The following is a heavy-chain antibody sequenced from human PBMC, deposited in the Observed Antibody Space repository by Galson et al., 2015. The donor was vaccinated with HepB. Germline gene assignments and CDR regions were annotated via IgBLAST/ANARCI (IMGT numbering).Heavy chain of an antibody. CDR3: ARQVQRYSSSIWFDP. CDR2: IDPSDSYT. V-gene: IGHV5-10-1*01. D-gene: IGHD6-6*01. CDR1: GYSFTSYW. J-gene: IGHJ5*02. Sequence: QSGAEVKKPGESLRISCKGSGYSFTSYWISWVRQMPGKGLEWMGRIDPSDSYTNYSPSFQGHVTISADKSISTAYLQWSSLKASDTAMYYCARQVQRYSSSIWFDPWGQGTLVTVSS.